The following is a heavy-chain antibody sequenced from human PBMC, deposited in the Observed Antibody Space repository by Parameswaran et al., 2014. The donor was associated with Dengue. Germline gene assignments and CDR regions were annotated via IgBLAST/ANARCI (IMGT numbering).Heavy chain of an antibody. Sequence: WVRQAPGQGLEWMGWITAYNGNTHYAQKFQGRVTMTTDTSTSTAYMELTSLTSDDTAMYYCARDTRSSGWYRQFDYWGQGTLVTVSS. V-gene: IGHV1-18*01. D-gene: IGHD6-19*01. CDR3: ARDTRSSGWYRQFDY. J-gene: IGHJ4*02. CDR2: ITAYNGNT.